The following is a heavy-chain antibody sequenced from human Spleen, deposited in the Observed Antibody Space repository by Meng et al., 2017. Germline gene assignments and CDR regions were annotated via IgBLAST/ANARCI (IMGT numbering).Heavy chain of an antibody. CDR3: AKDPRLGYCSGGSCYESY. CDR1: GFTFSSYW. J-gene: IGHJ4*02. V-gene: IGHV3-74*01. D-gene: IGHD2-15*01. CDR2: INSDGSST. Sequence: GESLKISCAASGFTFSSYWMYWVRQAPGKGLVWVSRINSDGSSTDYADSVKGRFTISRDNAKNTLYLQMNSLRAEDTAVYYCAKDPRLGYCSGGSCYESYWGQGTLVTGS.